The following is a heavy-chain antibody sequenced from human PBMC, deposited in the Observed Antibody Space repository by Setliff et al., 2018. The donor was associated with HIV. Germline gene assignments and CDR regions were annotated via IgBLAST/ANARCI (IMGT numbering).Heavy chain of an antibody. Sequence: GASVKVSCKSSGYTFTKYGITWVRQAPGQGLEWMGWISANHGSSYFAQKLQDRVTMTPDTSTSTAYMELRSLRSDDTAVYYCARVRERVTIFGVVRVFDSWGQGTQVTVS. D-gene: IGHD3-3*01. CDR2: ISANHGSS. CDR1: GYTFTKYG. CDR3: ARVRERVTIFGVVRVFDS. J-gene: IGHJ4*02. V-gene: IGHV1-18*01.